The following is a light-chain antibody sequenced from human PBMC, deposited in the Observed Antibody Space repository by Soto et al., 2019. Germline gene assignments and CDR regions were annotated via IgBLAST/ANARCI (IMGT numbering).Light chain of an antibody. V-gene: IGLV2-8*01. CDR2: EVN. Sequence: QSALTQPPSASGSPGQSVAISCTGTSSDVGASDYVSWYQQHSGKAPKLLIYEVNKRPSGVPDRFSGSKSGNTASLTVSALPADDEADYYCLSHAGSSNVLGTGTKVTVL. CDR3: LSHAGSSNV. CDR1: SSDVGASDY. J-gene: IGLJ1*01.